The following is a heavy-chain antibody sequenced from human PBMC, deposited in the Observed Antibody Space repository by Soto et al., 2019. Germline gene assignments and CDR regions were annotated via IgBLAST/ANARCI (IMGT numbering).Heavy chain of an antibody. CDR2: IYWDDDE. D-gene: IGHD5-18*01. Sequence: QITLKESGPTLVKPTQTLTLTCTFSGFSFSTRGVGVAWIRHPPGKALEWLALIYWDDDEGYSPSLKSRLTTTTDTSETQAVITMTDMDTVDTATYYCAHRPHGYSYHFDYWGQRTLVTVSS. J-gene: IGHJ4*02. CDR3: AHRPHGYSYHFDY. V-gene: IGHV2-5*02. CDR1: GFSFSTRGVG.